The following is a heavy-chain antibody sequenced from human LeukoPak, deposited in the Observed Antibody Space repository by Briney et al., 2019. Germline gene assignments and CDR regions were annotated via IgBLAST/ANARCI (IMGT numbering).Heavy chain of an antibody. D-gene: IGHD5-18*01. CDR1: GGSFSGYY. J-gene: IGHJ3*02. CDR3: ARGGIQLWLRRAFDI. V-gene: IGHV4-34*01. CDR2: INHSGST. Sequence: SETLSLTCAVYGGSFSGYYWSWIRQPPGKGLEWIGEINHSGSTNYNPSLKSRVTISVDTSKNQFSLKLSSVTAADTAVYYCARGGIQLWLRRAFDIWGQGTMVTVSS.